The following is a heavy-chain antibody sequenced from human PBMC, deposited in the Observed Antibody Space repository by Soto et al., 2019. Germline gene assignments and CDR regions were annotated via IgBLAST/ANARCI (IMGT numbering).Heavy chain of an antibody. CDR2: VYHTGDT. Sequence: LSLTCGVSGGTVASSHWWGWVRQSPGGGLEWIGNVYHTGDTNLNPSLQSRVTISVDKSNNQFSLRLNSLTAADTAVYFCAREIVTAGGNNYFDPWGPGTLVTVSS. CDR1: GGTVASSHW. CDR3: AREIVTAGGNNYFDP. J-gene: IGHJ5*02. D-gene: IGHD2-21*02. V-gene: IGHV4-4*01.